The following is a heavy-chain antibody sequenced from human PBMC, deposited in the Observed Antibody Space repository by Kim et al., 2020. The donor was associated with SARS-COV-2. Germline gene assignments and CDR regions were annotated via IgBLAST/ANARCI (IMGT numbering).Heavy chain of an antibody. CDR3: AKRMKYQLLYFGAFDI. J-gene: IGHJ3*02. Sequence: SLKSRVTISGVTSKNQFSLKLSSLTAADTAVYYCAKRMKYQLLYFGAFDIWGQGTMVTVSS. V-gene: IGHV4-31*02. D-gene: IGHD2-2*02.